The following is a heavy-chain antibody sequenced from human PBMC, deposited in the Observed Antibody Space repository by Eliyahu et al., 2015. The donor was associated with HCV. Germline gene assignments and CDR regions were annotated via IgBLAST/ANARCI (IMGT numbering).Heavy chain of an antibody. Sequence: QITLKESGPTLVKPTQTLTLTCTFSGFSLSTSGVGVGWIRQPPGKALEWLAFIYWDDEKRYSPSLKSRLTITKDTSKNQVVLTMTNMDPVDTATYYCAHSSEIDRQLLWFRERPTTLDVWGQGTTVTVS. J-gene: IGHJ6*02. CDR3: AHSSEIDRQLLWFRERPTTLDV. CDR1: GFSLSTSGVG. CDR2: IYWDDEK. V-gene: IGHV2-5*02. D-gene: IGHD3-10*01.